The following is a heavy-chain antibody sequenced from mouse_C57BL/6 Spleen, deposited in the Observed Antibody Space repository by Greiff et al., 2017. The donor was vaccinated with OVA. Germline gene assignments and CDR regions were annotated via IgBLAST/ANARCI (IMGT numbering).Heavy chain of an antibody. CDR2: IWSDGST. CDR3: ARHGDGSSVFDY. V-gene: IGHV2-6-1*01. Sequence: VHLVESGPGLVAPSQSLSITCTVSGFSLTSYGVHWVRQPPGKGLEWLVVIWSDGSTTYNSALKSRLSINKDNSKSQVFLKMNSLQTDDTAMYYCARHGDGSSVFDYWGQGTTLTVSS. CDR1: GFSLTSYG. J-gene: IGHJ2*01. D-gene: IGHD1-1*01.